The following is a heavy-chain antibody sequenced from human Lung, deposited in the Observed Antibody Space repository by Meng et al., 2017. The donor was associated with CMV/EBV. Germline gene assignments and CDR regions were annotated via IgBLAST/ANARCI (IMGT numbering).Heavy chain of an antibody. CDR2: IIPIFGTA. CDR3: AREGVVGTTTYFDY. V-gene: IGHV1-69*05. CDR1: GGTFSNYG. Sequence: SXXVSXKASGGTFSNYGVNWVRQAPGQGLEWMGGIIPIFGTANYAQKFQGRVTITTDESTTTAYMELSSLRSDDTAVYYCAREGVVGTTTYFDYWGQGTLVT. D-gene: IGHD1-1*01. J-gene: IGHJ4*02.